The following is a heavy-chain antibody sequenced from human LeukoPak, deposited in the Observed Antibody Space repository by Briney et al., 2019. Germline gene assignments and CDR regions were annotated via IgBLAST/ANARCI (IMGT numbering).Heavy chain of an antibody. V-gene: IGHV1-69*04. D-gene: IGHD3-16*01. J-gene: IGHJ3*02. CDR3: ARDPDPYYDYVWGSYLGAFDI. CDR2: IIPILGIA. CDR1: EGTFSSYA. Sequence: ASVKVSCKASEGTFSSYAISWVRQAPGQGLEWMGRIIPILGIANYAQKFQGRVTITADKSTSTAYMELSSLRSEDTAVYYCARDPDPYYDYVWGSYLGAFDIWGQGTMVTVSS.